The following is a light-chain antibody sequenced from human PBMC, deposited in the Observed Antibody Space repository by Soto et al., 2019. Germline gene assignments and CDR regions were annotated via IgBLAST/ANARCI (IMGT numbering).Light chain of an antibody. J-gene: IGKJ2*01. V-gene: IGKV1-39*01. CDR3: QQSYSMPYT. CDR1: QSISSF. Sequence: DIQMTQSPSSLSASVGDRVTITCRAIQSISSFLNWYQQKPGNAPKYLIYAASMLRDGVPSRFSGSGSETHFTLTINSLQPEDFATYYCQQSYSMPYTFGQGTKLEIK. CDR2: AAS.